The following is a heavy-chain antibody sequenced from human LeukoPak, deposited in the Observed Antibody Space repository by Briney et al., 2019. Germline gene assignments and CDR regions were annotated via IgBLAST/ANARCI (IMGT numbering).Heavy chain of an antibody. Sequence: SETLSLTCTVSGYSIKSGYYWVWIRQRPGKGLEWIGSIYRSRSTNYNPSLKSRVTISVDTSKNQFSLRLSSVTAADTAVYYCARVTGYMTEDYFDYWGQGTLITVSS. V-gene: IGHV4-38-2*02. CDR1: GYSIKSGYY. CDR2: IYRSRST. J-gene: IGHJ4*02. D-gene: IGHD6-13*01. CDR3: ARVTGYMTEDYFDY.